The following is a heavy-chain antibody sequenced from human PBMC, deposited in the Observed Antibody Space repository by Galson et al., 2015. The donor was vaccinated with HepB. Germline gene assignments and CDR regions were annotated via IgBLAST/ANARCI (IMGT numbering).Heavy chain of an antibody. Sequence: SLRLSCAASGFTFSNAWMNWVRQAPGKGLEWVGRIKSKTDGGTTDYAAPVKGRFTISRDDSKNTLYLQMNSLKTEDTAVYYCTTESAPSYYDFWSGYYGAMDVWGKGTTVTVSS. J-gene: IGHJ6*03. V-gene: IGHV3-15*07. CDR2: IKSKTDGGTT. D-gene: IGHD3-3*01. CDR3: TTESAPSYYDFWSGYYGAMDV. CDR1: GFTFSNAW.